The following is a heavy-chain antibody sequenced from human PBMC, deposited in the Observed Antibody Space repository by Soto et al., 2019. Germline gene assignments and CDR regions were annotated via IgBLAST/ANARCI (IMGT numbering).Heavy chain of an antibody. Sequence: GESLKISCKGSGYSFTSYWIGWVRKMPGKGLEWMGIIYPGDSDTRYSPSFQGQVTISADKSISPAYLQWSSLKASDTAMYYCARHKSPQWELLLDAFDIWGQGTMVTVSS. D-gene: IGHD1-26*01. V-gene: IGHV5-51*01. CDR2: IYPGDSDT. CDR3: ARHKSPQWELLLDAFDI. CDR1: GYSFTSYW. J-gene: IGHJ3*02.